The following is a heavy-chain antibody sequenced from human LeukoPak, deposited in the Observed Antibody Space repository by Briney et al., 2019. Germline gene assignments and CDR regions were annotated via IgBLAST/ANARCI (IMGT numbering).Heavy chain of an antibody. V-gene: IGHV4-61*01. CDR3: ARGGVTFDY. Sequence: SETLSLTCTVSGGSVSSGSYYWSWIRQPPGKGLEWIGYIYYTGSTNYNPSLKSRVTISVDTSKNQFSLKLSSVTAADTAVYYCARGGVTFDYWGQGTLVTVSS. CDR2: IYYTGST. J-gene: IGHJ4*02. CDR1: GGSVSSGSYY. D-gene: IGHD2-21*02.